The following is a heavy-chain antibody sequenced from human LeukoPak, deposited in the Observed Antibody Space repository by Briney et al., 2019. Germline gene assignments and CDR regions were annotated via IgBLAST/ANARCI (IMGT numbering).Heavy chain of an antibody. CDR3: ARDRGSSWYGPLDY. V-gene: IGHV3-33*01. CDR1: GFTFSSYG. D-gene: IGHD6-13*01. J-gene: IGHJ4*02. Sequence: PGGSLRLSCAASGFTFSSYGMHWVRQVPDKGLEGVAVIWYDGSNTFYADSVKGRFTISRDNSRNTLFLQMNSLGAEDTAVYYCARDRGSSWYGPLDYWGQGTLVIVSS. CDR2: IWYDGSNT.